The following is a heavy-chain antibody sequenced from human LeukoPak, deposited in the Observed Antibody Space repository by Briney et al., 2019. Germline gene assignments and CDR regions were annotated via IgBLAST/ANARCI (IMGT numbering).Heavy chain of an antibody. D-gene: IGHD5-24*01. J-gene: IGHJ6*03. V-gene: IGHV1-18*01. CDR2: ISAYNGNT. CDR3: ARDGRPEMSYYYYYYVDV. Sequence: ASVKVSCKASGYTFTSYGISWVRQAPGQGLEWMGWISAYNGNTNYAQKLQGRVTMTTDTTTSTAYMELRSLRSDDTAVYYCARDGRPEMSYYYYYYVDVWSKGTTVTVSS. CDR1: GYTFTSYG.